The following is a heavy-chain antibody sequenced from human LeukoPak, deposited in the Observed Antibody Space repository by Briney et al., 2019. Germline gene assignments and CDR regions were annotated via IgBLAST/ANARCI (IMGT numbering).Heavy chain of an antibody. V-gene: IGHV1-2*02. D-gene: IGHD5-12*01. Sequence: ASVKVSCKASGYTFTGYYMHWVRQAPGQGLEWMGWINPNSGGTNYAQKFQGRVTITRDTSISTAYMELSRLRSDDTAVYYCARDGSGYAENSADYFDYWGQGTLVTVSS. CDR1: GYTFTGYY. J-gene: IGHJ4*02. CDR2: INPNSGGT. CDR3: ARDGSGYAENSADYFDY.